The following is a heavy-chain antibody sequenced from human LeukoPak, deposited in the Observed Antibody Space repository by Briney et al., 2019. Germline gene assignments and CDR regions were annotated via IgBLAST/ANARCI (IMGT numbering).Heavy chain of an antibody. CDR3: WLYGSGSYSKSSHYYYYMDV. V-gene: IGHV4-59*12. J-gene: IGHJ6*03. CDR2: ICYSGST. CDR1: GGSISSYY. D-gene: IGHD3-10*01. Sequence: SESLSLTCTVSGGSISSYYWSWIRQPPGKGLEWVGYICYSGSTNYNPSLKSGVTISVDASKNQFSLTLMSVTAADAAVAYCWLYGSGSYSKSSHYYYYMDVDGKG.